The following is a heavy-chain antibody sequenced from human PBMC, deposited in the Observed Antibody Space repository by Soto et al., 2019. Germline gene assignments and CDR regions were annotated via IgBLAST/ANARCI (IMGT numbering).Heavy chain of an antibody. CDR3: AKMGYSSGWEDY. D-gene: IGHD6-19*01. Sequence: QVQLVESGGGVVQPGRSLRLSCAASGFTFSSYGMHWVRQAPGKGLEWVAVISYDGSNKYYADSVKGRFTISRDNSKNALYLQMNSLSAEDTAVYYCAKMGYSSGWEDYWGQGTLVTVSS. V-gene: IGHV3-30*18. J-gene: IGHJ4*02. CDR1: GFTFSSYG. CDR2: ISYDGSNK.